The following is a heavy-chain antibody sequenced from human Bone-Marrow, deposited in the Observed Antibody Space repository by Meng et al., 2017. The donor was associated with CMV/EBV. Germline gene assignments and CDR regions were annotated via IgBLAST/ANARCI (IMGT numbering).Heavy chain of an antibody. CDR3: ARYTTSGSYYDY. V-gene: IGHV4-4*02. Sequence: CAVSGGSISSSNWWRWVRQPPGKGLEWIGEIYHSGSADYNPSLKSRVTISVDKSKNQFSLRLSSVTAADTAVYYCARYTTSGSYYDYWGQGTLVTVSS. CDR2: IYHSGSA. D-gene: IGHD1-26*01. CDR1: GGSISSSNW. J-gene: IGHJ4*02.